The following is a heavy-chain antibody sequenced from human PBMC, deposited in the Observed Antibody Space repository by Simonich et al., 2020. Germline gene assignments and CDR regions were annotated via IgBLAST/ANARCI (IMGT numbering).Heavy chain of an antibody. Sequence: QVQLVESGGGVVQPGRSLRLSCAASGFTFSSYAMNWVRQAPGKGLGWVAVITYDGSNKYYADSVKGRFTISRDNSKNTLYLQMNSLRAEDTAVYYCARDHLDSGSYYFDYWGQGTLVTVSS. J-gene: IGHJ4*02. CDR2: ITYDGSNK. CDR1: GFTFSSYA. CDR3: ARDHLDSGSYYFDY. D-gene: IGHD1-26*01. V-gene: IGHV3-30*07.